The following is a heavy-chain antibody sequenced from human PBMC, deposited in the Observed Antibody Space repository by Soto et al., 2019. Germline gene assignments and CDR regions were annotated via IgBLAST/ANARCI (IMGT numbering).Heavy chain of an antibody. CDR3: ARLSTFYGDLLDY. CDR2: IYPGDSDT. CDR1: GYSFTSYW. D-gene: IGHD4-17*01. V-gene: IGHV5-51*01. Sequence: PGESLKISCKGSGYSFTSYWIGWVRQMPGKGLEWVGIIYPGDSDTRYSPSFQGQVTISAGKSISTAYLQWSSLKASDTAMYYCARLSTFYGDLLDYWGQGTLVTVSS. J-gene: IGHJ4*02.